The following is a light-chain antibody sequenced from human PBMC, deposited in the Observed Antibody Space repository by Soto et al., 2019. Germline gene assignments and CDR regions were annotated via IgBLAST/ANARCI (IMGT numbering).Light chain of an antibody. V-gene: IGKV1-39*01. J-gene: IGKJ2*01. Sequence: DLQMTQSPSSLSASVGDRITITCRASQNISNYLNWYQQILGKAPKVVIYATSSLQSGVPSRFRGTGSGTEFTLIVSSLQPEDFATYYCQQSYSTPYTFGQGTNLEIK. CDR3: QQSYSTPYT. CDR2: ATS. CDR1: QNISNY.